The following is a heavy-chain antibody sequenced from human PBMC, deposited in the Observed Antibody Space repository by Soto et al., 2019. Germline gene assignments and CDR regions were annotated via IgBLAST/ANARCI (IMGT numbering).Heavy chain of an antibody. V-gene: IGHV1-8*01. Sequence: GASVKVSCKASGYTFTSYDINWVRQATGQGLEWMGWMNPNSGNTGYAQKFQGRVTMTRNTSISTAYMELSSLRSEDTAVYYCARVGYSGYEYYYYYGMDVWGQGTTVTVSS. CDR1: GYTFTSYD. J-gene: IGHJ6*02. CDR3: ARVGYSGYEYYYYYGMDV. D-gene: IGHD5-12*01. CDR2: MNPNSGNT.